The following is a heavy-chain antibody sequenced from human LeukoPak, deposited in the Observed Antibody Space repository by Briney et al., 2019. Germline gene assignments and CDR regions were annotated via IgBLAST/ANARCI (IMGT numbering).Heavy chain of an antibody. D-gene: IGHD2-2*01. CDR3: ARGGRYCSSSSCHLGDY. V-gene: IGHV3-33*08. Sequence: GGSLRLSCAASGLTFSSYGMHWVRQAPGKGLEWVAVIWYDGSNEYYADSVKGRFTISRDNSKNTLYLQMNSLRAEDTAVYYCARGGRYCSSSSCHLGDYWGQGTLVTVSS. CDR1: GLTFSSYG. CDR2: IWYDGSNE. J-gene: IGHJ4*02.